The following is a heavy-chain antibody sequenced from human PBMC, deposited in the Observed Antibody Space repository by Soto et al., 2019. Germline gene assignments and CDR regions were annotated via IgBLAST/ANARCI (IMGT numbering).Heavy chain of an antibody. V-gene: IGHV4-59*08. CDR3: TTEAYDNSGSLAFDI. D-gene: IGHD3-22*01. CDR2: IFHTGTT. J-gene: IGHJ3*02. Sequence: PSETLSLTCTVSGGSITNYYNSWIRQPPGKGLEWIGYIFHTGTTSYNPSLKSRVTLSVDTSQSQFSLKLNSVIAADTAVYYCTTEAYDNSGSLAFDIWGPGTLVTVSS. CDR1: GGSITNYY.